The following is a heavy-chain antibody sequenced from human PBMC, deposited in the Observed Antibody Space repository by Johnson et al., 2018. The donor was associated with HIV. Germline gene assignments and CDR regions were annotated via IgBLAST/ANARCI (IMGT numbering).Heavy chain of an antibody. V-gene: IGHV3-11*04. CDR2: ISSSGSTI. Sequence: QVQLVESGGGLVKPGGSLRLSCAASGFIFSDYSMSWIRQAPGRGLEWVSYISSSGSTIYYADSVKGLFTISRDNAKNSLYLQMNSLRAEETAVYYCARAPERRGAFDIWGQGTMVTVSS. D-gene: IGHD1-1*01. J-gene: IGHJ3*02. CDR3: ARAPERRGAFDI. CDR1: GFIFSDYS.